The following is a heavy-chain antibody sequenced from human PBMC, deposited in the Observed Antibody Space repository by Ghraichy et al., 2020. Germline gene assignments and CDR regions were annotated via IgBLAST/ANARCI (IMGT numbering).Heavy chain of an antibody. CDR2: IKQAGSAK. J-gene: IGHJ3*02. V-gene: IGHV3-7*01. D-gene: IGHD1-26*01. CDR1: GFTFSSYW. CDR3: ARDQVRVGATDAFDI. Sequence: GGSLRLSCAASGFTFSSYWMSWVRQAPGKGLEWVANIKQAGSAKYYVDSVKGRFTISRDNAKNSLYLQMNSLRAEDTAVYYCARDQVRVGATDAFDIWGQGIMVTVSS.